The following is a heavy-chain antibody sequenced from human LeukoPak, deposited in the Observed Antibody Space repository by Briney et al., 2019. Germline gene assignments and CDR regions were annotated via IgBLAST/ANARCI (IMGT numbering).Heavy chain of an antibody. V-gene: IGHV1-69*04. CDR2: IIPILGIA. CDR1: GGTFSSYA. J-gene: IGHJ4*02. CDR3: ARDEGQVYFDY. Sequence: SVKVSCKASGGTFSSYAISWVRQAPGQGLEWMGRIIPILGIANYAQKFQGRVTITADKSTSTAYMELSSLRSEDTAVYYCARDEGQVYFDYWGQGTLVTVSS.